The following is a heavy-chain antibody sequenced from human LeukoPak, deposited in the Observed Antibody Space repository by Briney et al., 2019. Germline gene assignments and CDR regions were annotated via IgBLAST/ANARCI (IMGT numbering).Heavy chain of an antibody. V-gene: IGHV4-39*01. Sequence: SETLSLTCTVSGGSISSSSYYWGWIRQPPGKGLEWIRSIYYSGSTYYNPSLKSRVTISVDTSKNQFSLKLSSVTAADTAVYYCARDRPIWFGERPGLDPWGQGTLVTVSS. CDR1: GGSISSSSYY. CDR3: ARDRPIWFGERPGLDP. CDR2: IYYSGST. J-gene: IGHJ5*02. D-gene: IGHD3-10*01.